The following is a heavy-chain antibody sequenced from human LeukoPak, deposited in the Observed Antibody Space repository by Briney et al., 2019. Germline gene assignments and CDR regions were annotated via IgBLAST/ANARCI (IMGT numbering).Heavy chain of an antibody. CDR3: ARATKYISSWYYFDY. CDR1: GFTFSSYS. Sequence: GGSLRLSCAASGFTFSSYSMYWVRQAPGKGLEWVSSISSSSSYIYYADSVKGRFTISRDNAKNSLYLQMNSLGAEDTAVYYCARATKYISSWYYFDYWGQGTLVTVSS. CDR2: ISSSSSYI. V-gene: IGHV3-21*01. J-gene: IGHJ4*02. D-gene: IGHD6-13*01.